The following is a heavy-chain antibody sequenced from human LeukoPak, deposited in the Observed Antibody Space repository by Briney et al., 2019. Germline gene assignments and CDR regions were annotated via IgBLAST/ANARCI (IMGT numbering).Heavy chain of an antibody. CDR2: IYHSGST. CDR1: GGSISNGNW. Sequence: SGPLSLTCTVSGGSISNGNWWSWVRQPPGKGLEWIGEIYHSGSTNYNPSLKSRVTISVDKSRNQFSLKLSSVTAADTAVYYCARVLFGSGSSLDYWSQGTLVTVSS. J-gene: IGHJ4*02. V-gene: IGHV4-4*02. CDR3: ARVLFGSGSSLDY. D-gene: IGHD3-10*01.